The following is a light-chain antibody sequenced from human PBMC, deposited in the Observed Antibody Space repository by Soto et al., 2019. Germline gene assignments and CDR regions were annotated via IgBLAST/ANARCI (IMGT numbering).Light chain of an antibody. CDR2: AAS. CDR1: QSVSSNY. J-gene: IGKJ1*01. V-gene: IGKV3-20*01. Sequence: EDGLPQSPGTVSLSPGERATLSFRASQSVSSNYLAWFQQKPGQAPRLLIYAASSRATGIPDRFSGSGSGTDFTLTISRLEPEDFAVYYCQQYGRSPWTFGQGTKVDI. CDR3: QQYGRSPWT.